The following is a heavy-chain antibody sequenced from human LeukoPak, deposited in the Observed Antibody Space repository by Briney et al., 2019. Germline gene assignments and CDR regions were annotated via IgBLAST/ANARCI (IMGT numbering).Heavy chain of an antibody. CDR3: ARDLTPVVAATPFDY. J-gene: IGHJ4*02. V-gene: IGHV3-48*01. CDR1: GFTFSSYS. D-gene: IGHD2-15*01. CDR2: ISSSSSTI. Sequence: GGSLRLSCAASGFTFSSYSMNWVRQAPGKGLEWVSYISSSSSTIYYADSVKGRFTISRDNAKNSLYLQMNSLRAEDTAVYYCARDLTPVVAATPFDYWGQGTLVTVSS.